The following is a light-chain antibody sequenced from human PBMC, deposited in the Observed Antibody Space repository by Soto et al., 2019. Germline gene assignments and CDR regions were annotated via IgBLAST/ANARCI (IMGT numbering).Light chain of an antibody. V-gene: IGKV3-20*01. CDR1: QSVSSTY. J-gene: IGKJ5*01. CDR3: QQYGSSRIT. Sequence: EIVLTHSPGTLSLSPGERATLCCRASQSVSSTYLAWYQQKPGQAPRLLIYGASSRATGIPDRFSGSGSGTDFTLTISRLEPEDFALYYCQQYGSSRITFGQGTRLEIK. CDR2: GAS.